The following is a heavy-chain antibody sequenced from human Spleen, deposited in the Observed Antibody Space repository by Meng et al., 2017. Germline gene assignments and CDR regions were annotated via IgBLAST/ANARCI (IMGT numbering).Heavy chain of an antibody. V-gene: IGHV3-74*01. J-gene: IGHJ4*02. D-gene: IGHD6-13*01. CDR3: ARDLAADGFDY. Sequence: GGSLRLSCAASGFTFSTSAMHWVRQAPGKGLEWVSRIDPDGSVTTYADAVKGRFTISRDNAKNFLYLQMNSLRAEDTALYYCARDLAADGFDYWGQGTLVTVSS. CDR2: IDPDGSVT. CDR1: GFTFSTSA.